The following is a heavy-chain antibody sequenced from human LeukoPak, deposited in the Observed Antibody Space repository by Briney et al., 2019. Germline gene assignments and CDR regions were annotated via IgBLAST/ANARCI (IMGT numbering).Heavy chain of an antibody. CDR3: AREYCSSTSCYPPDV. CDR2: INPNSGGT. V-gene: IGHV1-2*02. D-gene: IGHD2-2*01. J-gene: IGHJ6*02. Sequence: ASVKVSCKASGYTFTGYYMHWVRQAPGQGLEWMGWINPNSGGTNYAQKFQGRVTMTRDTSISTAYMGLSRLRSDDTAVYYCAREYCSSTSCYPPDVWGQGTTVTVSS. CDR1: GYTFTGYY.